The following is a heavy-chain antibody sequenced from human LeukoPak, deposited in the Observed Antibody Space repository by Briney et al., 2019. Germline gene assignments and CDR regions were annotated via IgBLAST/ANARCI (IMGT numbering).Heavy chain of an antibody. D-gene: IGHD3-10*01. Sequence: PSETLSLTCAVYGGSFSGYYWSWIRQPPGKGVEWIGEINHSGSTNYNPSLKSRVTISVDTSKNQFSLKLSSVTAADTAVYYCARHSRYYGSGRRLDYWGQGTLVTVSS. V-gene: IGHV4-34*01. CDR1: GGSFSGYY. CDR3: ARHSRYYGSGRRLDY. J-gene: IGHJ4*02. CDR2: INHSGST.